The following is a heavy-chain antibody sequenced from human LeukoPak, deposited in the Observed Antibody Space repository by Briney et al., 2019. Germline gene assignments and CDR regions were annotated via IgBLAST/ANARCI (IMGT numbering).Heavy chain of an antibody. CDR1: GGSISSYY. CDR2: IYTSGGT. J-gene: IGHJ3*02. D-gene: IGHD3-22*01. V-gene: IGHV4-4*07. Sequence: PSETLSLTCTVSGGSISSYYWSWIRQPAGKGLEWIGRIYTSGGTNYNPSLKSRVTMSVDTSKNQFSLKLSSVTAADTAVYYCASQYYYDTLGAFDIWGQGTMVTVSS. CDR3: ASQYYYDTLGAFDI.